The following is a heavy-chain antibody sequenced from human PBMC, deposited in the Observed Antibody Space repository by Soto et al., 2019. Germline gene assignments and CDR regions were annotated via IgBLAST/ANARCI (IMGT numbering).Heavy chain of an antibody. V-gene: IGHV3-13*05. J-gene: IGHJ6*02. CDR3: ARAGYDSSGYYFYAMDV. Sequence: PGGSLSLSCFSSGFILSGYDMHCVRQATGEGLEWVSAIGTAGDPYYSGSVKGRFTISRGNAENSVYLQMNSLRAGDTAVYYCARAGYDSSGYYFYAMDVWGPGITVTVSS. D-gene: IGHD3-22*01. CDR1: GFILSGYD. CDR2: IGTAGDP.